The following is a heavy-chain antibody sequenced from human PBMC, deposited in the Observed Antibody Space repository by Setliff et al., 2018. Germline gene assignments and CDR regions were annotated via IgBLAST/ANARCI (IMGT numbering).Heavy chain of an antibody. J-gene: IGHJ4*02. CDR3: ATEKFPGDWGDY. Sequence: ASVKVSCKASGYTFTNYGVTWVRQAPGQGLEWMGWIGAYNGNTYNAHKFQGRVTMTSDTSTSTAYMEVTSLRSDDTAVYYCATEKFPGDWGDYWGQGTQVTVSS. V-gene: IGHV1-18*01. CDR1: GYTFTNYG. D-gene: IGHD2-21*01. CDR2: IGAYNGNT.